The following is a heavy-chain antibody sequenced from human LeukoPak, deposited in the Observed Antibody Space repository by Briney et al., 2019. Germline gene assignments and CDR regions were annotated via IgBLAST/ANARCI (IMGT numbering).Heavy chain of an antibody. V-gene: IGHV3-23*01. J-gene: IGHJ4*02. CDR1: GFTFGSHA. CDR3: GKTTVGYSSGQKPAWPVDF. Sequence: PGGSLRLSCEASGFTFGSHAMYWVRQAPGKGLEWVAGIFGSGGSPHYADSVKGRFTISRDNPRNTVYLQINSLRDVDTAVYYCGKTTVGYSSGQKPAWPVDFWGQGTLVTVSS. D-gene: IGHD5-18*01. CDR2: IFGSGGSP.